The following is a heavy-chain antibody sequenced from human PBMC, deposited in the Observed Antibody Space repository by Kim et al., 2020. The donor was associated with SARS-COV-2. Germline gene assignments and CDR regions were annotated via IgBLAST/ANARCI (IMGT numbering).Heavy chain of an antibody. CDR1: GFTLSNFW. V-gene: IGHV3-7*01. J-gene: IGHJ3*02. Sequence: GGSLRLSCAASGFTLSNFWMTWVRQAPGKGLEWVANIRQDESEKYYVDSVKGRFTISRDNARNVVYLQMNSLSAEDTAVYYCARDRDYYHSEMYFDAFDIWGQGTMVTVSS. D-gene: IGHD3-10*01. CDR2: IRQDESEK. CDR3: ARDRDYYHSEMYFDAFDI.